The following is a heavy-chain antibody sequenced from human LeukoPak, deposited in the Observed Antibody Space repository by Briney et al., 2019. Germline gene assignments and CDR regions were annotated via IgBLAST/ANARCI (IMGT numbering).Heavy chain of an antibody. D-gene: IGHD3-10*01. V-gene: IGHV4-30-2*06. CDR3: ARSRQASGLFNS. CDR1: GYAITSGGFS. J-gene: IGHJ5*01. Sequence: TSETLSLTCTVTGYAITSGGFSWNWTRQSPGKGLEWIGCIYDRGPAYYNPSLKSRFTISVDRPKNQFFLNVTSLTAADTAVYFCARSRQASGLFNSWGQGTLVVVSS. CDR2: IYDRGPA.